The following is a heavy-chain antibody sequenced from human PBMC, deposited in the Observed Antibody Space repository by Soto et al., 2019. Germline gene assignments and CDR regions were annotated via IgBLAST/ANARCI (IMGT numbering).Heavy chain of an antibody. J-gene: IGHJ4*02. CDR1: GFTFSDYY. V-gene: IGHV3-11*01. D-gene: IGHD6-13*01. CDR2: ASGDGAGK. Sequence: PGGSLRLSCAASGFTFSDYYMSWMRQAPEKGLEWASYASGDGAGKSYADSVKGRFSISRDNAKNSLYLQRNSLRAEDTAVYYCARLGSIAAAGTPDYWGQGTLVTVSS. CDR3: ARLGSIAAAGTPDY.